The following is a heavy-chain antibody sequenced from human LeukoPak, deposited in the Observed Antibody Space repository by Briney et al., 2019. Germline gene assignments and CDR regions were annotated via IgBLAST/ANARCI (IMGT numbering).Heavy chain of an antibody. V-gene: IGHV3-7*01. CDR2: IKQDGSER. Sequence: PGGSLRLSCAASGFTFNNYWMSWVRQAPGKGLEWVANIKQDGSERYYLDSVKGRLTISRDNAKNSLYLQMNSLRVEDTAMYYCARYGGSYYFDNWGQGTLVTVSS. CDR3: ARYGGSYYFDN. CDR1: GFTFNNYW. D-gene: IGHD1-26*01. J-gene: IGHJ4*02.